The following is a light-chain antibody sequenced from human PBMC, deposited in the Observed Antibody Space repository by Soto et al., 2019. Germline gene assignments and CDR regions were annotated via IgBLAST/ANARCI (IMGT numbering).Light chain of an antibody. Sequence: MTQSPDIVSVSPGERATLSFRASQSVSSNLAWYQQKPGQAPRLLISGTSTSAAGITARFSGDRSGTDFTITIRSLQSEDLGVYYCQKYNDGIAFGGGTKVDIK. CDR1: QSVSSN. CDR2: GTS. V-gene: IGKV3-15*01. CDR3: QKYNDGIA. J-gene: IGKJ4*01.